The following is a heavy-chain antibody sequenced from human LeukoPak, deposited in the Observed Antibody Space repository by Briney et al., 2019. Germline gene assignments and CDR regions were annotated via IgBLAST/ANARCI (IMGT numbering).Heavy chain of an antibody. J-gene: IGHJ3*02. V-gene: IGHV1-2*02. CDR1: GYSFTGHY. Sequence: GVSVKVSCKASGYSFTGHYMHWVRQAPGQGLEWMGWINPKSGGTNYAQKFQGRVTMTRDTSISTAYMDMSSLRSDDTAVYYCARNLWFGESSDAFDMWGQGTMVTVSS. CDR2: INPKSGGT. D-gene: IGHD3-10*01. CDR3: ARNLWFGESSDAFDM.